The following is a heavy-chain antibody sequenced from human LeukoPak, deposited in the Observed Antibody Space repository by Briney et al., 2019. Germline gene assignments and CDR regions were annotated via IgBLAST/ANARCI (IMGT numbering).Heavy chain of an antibody. V-gene: IGHV4-39*07. CDR1: GGSISSSSYY. D-gene: IGHD1-7*01. CDR2: IYYSGST. J-gene: IGHJ6*03. CDR3: ARETNYYYYMDV. Sequence: SETLSLTCTVSGGSISSSSYYWGWIRQPPGKGLEWIGSIYYSGSTYYNPSLKSRVTTSVDTSKNQFSLKLSSVTAADTAVYYCARETNYYYYMDVWGKGTTVTISS.